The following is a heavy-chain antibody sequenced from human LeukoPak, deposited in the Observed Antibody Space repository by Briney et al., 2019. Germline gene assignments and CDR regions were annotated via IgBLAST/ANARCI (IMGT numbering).Heavy chain of an antibody. CDR3: ARRFGFGELTPAAAGIQPPGNLWVSSYYFDY. Sequence: SETLSLTCTVSGGSISTNSYYWGWIRQPPGKGLKWIGSIYYSGSTYYNPSLKSRVTISVDTSKNQFSLKLSSVTAADTAVYYCARRFGFGELTPAAAGIQPPGNLWVSSYYFDYWGQGTLVTVSS. CDR1: GGSISTNSYY. D-gene: IGHD3-10*01. J-gene: IGHJ4*02. V-gene: IGHV4-39*07. CDR2: IYYSGST.